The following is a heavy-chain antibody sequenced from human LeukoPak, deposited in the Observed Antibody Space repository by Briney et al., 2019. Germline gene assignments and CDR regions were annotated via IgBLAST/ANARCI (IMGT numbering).Heavy chain of an antibody. CDR3: AKGGYSSWFDP. CDR1: GFTFTSYA. Sequence: PGGSLRLSCAATGFTFTSYAMTWVRQAPGKGLEWGSTIRASGDSTYYADSVKGRLTISRDNSKNTLYLQINSLRAEDTAVYYCAKGGYSSWFDPWGQGTLVTVSS. CDR2: IRASGDST. V-gene: IGHV3-23*01. J-gene: IGHJ5*02. D-gene: IGHD6-13*01.